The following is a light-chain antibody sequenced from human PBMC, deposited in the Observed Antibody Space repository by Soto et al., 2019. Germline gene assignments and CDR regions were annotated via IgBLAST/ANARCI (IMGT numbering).Light chain of an antibody. J-gene: IGKJ4*01. CDR1: QSVSSN. V-gene: IGKV3-15*01. Sequence: EIGMTQSPATLSVSPGARATLSCRASQSVSSNLAWYQQKPGQAPRLLIYGASTRSTGIPARFSGSGSGTEFNLTISSLQSEDFAVYYCQQYNNWPPLTFGGGTKVEIK. CDR2: GAS. CDR3: QQYNNWPPLT.